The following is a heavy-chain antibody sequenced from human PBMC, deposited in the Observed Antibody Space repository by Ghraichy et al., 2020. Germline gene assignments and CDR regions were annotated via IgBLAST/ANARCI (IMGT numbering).Heavy chain of an antibody. CDR3: ARDGNVFDY. V-gene: IGHV3-30*04. CDR2: ISSEGNIK. J-gene: IGHJ4*02. CDR1: GFSFNSYS. Sequence: LNISCAALGFSFNSYSLHWVRQAPGQGLEWVAVISSEGNIKSYADSVKGLFTISRDNFKDTLYLQLSGLRVEDTAVYYCARDGNVFDYWGQGSQVTVSS. D-gene: IGHD1-1*01.